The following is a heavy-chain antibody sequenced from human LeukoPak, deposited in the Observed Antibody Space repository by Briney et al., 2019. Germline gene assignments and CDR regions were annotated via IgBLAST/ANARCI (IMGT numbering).Heavy chain of an antibody. Sequence: GGSLRLSCAASGFNFSTFGIHWGGQAPGLGLEWVTFIGSDGNKKYYVDSVKGRFTVSRDNSKNTLYLQMNSLRAEDTAVYYCARVRPHPIIDVWGKGTTVTVSS. CDR2: IGSDGNKK. D-gene: IGHD6-6*01. CDR1: GFNFSTFG. J-gene: IGHJ6*03. CDR3: ARVRPHPIIDV. V-gene: IGHV3-30*02.